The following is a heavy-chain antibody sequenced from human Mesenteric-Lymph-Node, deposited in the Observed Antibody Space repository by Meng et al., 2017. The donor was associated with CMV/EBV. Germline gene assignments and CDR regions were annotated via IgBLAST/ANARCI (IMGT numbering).Heavy chain of an antibody. J-gene: IGHJ4*02. V-gene: IGHV4-34*01. Sequence: QVQLQQWGEGLLKPSETLSLTCAVYGGSFSGYYWSWIRQPPGKGLEWIGEINHSGSTNYNPSLKSRVTISVDTSKNQFSLKLSSVTAADTAVYYCARHQRWLKSEGGFNYWGQGTLVTGSS. CDR1: GGSFSGYY. D-gene: IGHD4-23*01. CDR3: ARHQRWLKSEGGFNY. CDR2: INHSGST.